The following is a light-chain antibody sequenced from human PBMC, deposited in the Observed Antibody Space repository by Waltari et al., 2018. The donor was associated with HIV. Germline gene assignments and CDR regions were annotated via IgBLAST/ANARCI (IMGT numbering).Light chain of an antibody. CDR3: CSYAGTYTFVV. J-gene: IGLJ2*01. CDR1: SSDVGSYNY. V-gene: IGLV2-11*01. Sequence: QSALTQPRSLSGSPGQSVTISCTGTSSDVGSYNYVSWYQHHPGKAPNLILYDVSERPSGVSDRFSGSMSGNTASLTISGLQAEDEADYYFCSYAGTYTFVVFGGGTKLTVL. CDR2: DVS.